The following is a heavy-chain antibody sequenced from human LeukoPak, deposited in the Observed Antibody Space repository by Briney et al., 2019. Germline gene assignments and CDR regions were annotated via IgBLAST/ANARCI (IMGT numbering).Heavy chain of an antibody. J-gene: IGHJ6*02. D-gene: IGHD6-19*01. CDR1: GFTFSILD. V-gene: IGHV3-30-3*01. CDR2: ISYDGSNA. Sequence: GGSLRLSCAASGFTFSILDMSWVRQAPGKGLEWVAVISYDGSNAYYTDSVNGRFTISRDNSKNTVYLQMNNLRSEDTAIYYRARDQQWAVAQNYFYCMDVWGQGTTVTVSS. CDR3: ARDQQWAVAQNYFYCMDV.